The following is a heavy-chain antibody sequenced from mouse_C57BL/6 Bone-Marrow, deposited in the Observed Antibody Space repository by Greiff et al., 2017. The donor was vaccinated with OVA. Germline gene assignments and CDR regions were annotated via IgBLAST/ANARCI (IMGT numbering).Heavy chain of an antibody. CDR1: GYTFTSYG. J-gene: IGHJ2*01. CDR3: ARFRGRTTVVPYYFDY. D-gene: IGHD1-1*01. V-gene: IGHV1-81*01. CDR2: IYPRSGNT. Sequence: VQRVGSGAELARPGASVKLSCKASGYTFTSYGISWVKQRTGQGLEWIGEIYPRSGNTYYNEKFKGKATLTADKSSSTAYMELRSLTSEDSAVYFCARFRGRTTVVPYYFDYWGQGTTLTVSS.